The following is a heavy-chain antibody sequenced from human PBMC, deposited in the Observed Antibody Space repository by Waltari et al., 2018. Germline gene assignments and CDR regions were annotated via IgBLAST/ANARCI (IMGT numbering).Heavy chain of an antibody. CDR1: GGSFSGYY. D-gene: IGHD6-13*01. CDR2: INHSGST. V-gene: IGHV4-34*01. CDR3: ARVRGTYSSSWSRWFDP. Sequence: QVQLQQWGAGLLKPSETLSLTCAVYGGSFSGYYWSWIRQPPGKGRGWIGEINHSGSTTYNRSIRWRVTIAVEPSKNQFSLKLSSVTAADTAVYYCARVRGTYSSSWSRWFDPWGQGTLVTVSS. J-gene: IGHJ5*02.